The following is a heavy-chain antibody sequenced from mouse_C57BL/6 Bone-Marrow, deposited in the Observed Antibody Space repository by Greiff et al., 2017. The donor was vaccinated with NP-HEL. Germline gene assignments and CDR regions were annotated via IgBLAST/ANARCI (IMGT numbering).Heavy chain of an antibody. CDR1: GYTFTSYG. V-gene: IGHV1-81*01. CDR2: IYPRSGNT. J-gene: IGHJ4*01. Sequence: QVQLQQSGAGLARPGASVKLSCKASGYTFTSYGISWVKQRTGQGLEWIGEIYPRSGNTYYNEKFKGKATLTADKSSSTAYMELRSLTSEDSAVYFCARDYYGSSPYYAMDYWGQGTSVTVSS. D-gene: IGHD1-1*01. CDR3: ARDYYGSSPYYAMDY.